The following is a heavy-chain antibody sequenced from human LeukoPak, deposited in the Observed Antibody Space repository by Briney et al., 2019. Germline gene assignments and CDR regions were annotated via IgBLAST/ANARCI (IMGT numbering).Heavy chain of an antibody. CDR2: IKQNGREK. J-gene: IGHJ4*02. CDR3: ARDLDPSSSPFPYYFDY. CDR1: GYSISSGYY. V-gene: IGHV3-7*01. Sequence: ETLSLTCTVSGYSISSGYYWGWIRQPPGKGLEWVANIKQNGREKYYVDSVKGRFTISRDNAKNSLYLQMNSLRAEDTAVYYCARDLDPSSSPFPYYFDYWGQGTLVTVSS. D-gene: IGHD6-6*01.